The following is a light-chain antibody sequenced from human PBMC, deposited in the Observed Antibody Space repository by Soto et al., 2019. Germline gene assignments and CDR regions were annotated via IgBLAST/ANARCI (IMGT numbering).Light chain of an antibody. CDR3: CSYAGSYTFVV. J-gene: IGLJ2*01. CDR2: DVS. Sequence: QSALTQPRSVSGSPGQSVTISCTGTSSDVGGYNYVSWYQQHPGKAPKLMIYDVSKRPSGVPDRFSGSKSGNTASLTISGLRAEDEADYYCCSYAGSYTFVVFG. V-gene: IGLV2-11*01. CDR1: SSDVGGYNY.